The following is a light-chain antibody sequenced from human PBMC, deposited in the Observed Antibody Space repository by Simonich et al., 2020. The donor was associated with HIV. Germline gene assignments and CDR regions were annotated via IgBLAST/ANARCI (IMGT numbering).Light chain of an antibody. CDR3: SSYTYSAIVV. V-gene: IGLV2-14*02. CDR1: SSVVESYNL. J-gene: IGLJ2*01. CDR2: EDS. Sequence: QSALTQPASVSGSPGQSITISCTGTSSVVESYNLVSWYQQQPGKAPKLKIYEDSKRPSGSPDRFSGSKSGNTASLTISGLQAEDEADYYCSSYTYSAIVVFGGGTKLTVL.